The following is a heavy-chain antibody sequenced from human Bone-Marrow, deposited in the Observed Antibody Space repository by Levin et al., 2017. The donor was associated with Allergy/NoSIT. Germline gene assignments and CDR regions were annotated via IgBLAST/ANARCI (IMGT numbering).Heavy chain of an antibody. CDR3: ARDRRDTSGYYERDLDH. CDR2: ISSSSSYI. Sequence: PGGSLRLSCAASGLTFSSYSMNWVRQAPGKGLEWVSSISSSSSYIYYADSVKGRFTISRDNAKNSLYLQMNSLRVEDTAVYYCARDRRDTSGYYERDLDHWGQGSLVTVSS. CDR1: GLTFSSYS. D-gene: IGHD3-22*01. J-gene: IGHJ4*01. V-gene: IGHV3-21*06.